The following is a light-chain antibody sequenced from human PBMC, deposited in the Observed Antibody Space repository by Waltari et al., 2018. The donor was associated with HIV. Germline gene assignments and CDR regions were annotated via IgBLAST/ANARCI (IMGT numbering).Light chain of an antibody. CDR3: QKYNSAPRT. J-gene: IGKJ1*01. CDR1: QGIGHS. CDR2: AAS. V-gene: IGKV1-27*01. Sequence: DVQMTQSPSSLSASVGDRVTITCRASQGIGHSLAWYQQKPGKVPNLLFYAASTLQSGGPSRFSGSGSGTHFTLTISSLQPEDIATYYCQKYNSAPRTFGQGTKVEIK.